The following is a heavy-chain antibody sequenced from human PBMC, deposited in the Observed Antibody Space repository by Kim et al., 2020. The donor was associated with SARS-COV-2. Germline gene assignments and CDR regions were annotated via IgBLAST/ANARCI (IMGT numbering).Heavy chain of an antibody. CDR2: IYHRGST. CDR3: ARETPNNWVDP. V-gene: IGHV4-59*01. CDR1: GGFITSNF. J-gene: IGHJ5*02. Sequence: SETLSLTCTVSGGFITSNFWAWIRQPPGKRLEWIGYIYHRGSTNCNPSLKSRVTISVDTSKNQFSLNLTSVTAADTAVYYCARETPNNWVDPWGQGTLVTVSS.